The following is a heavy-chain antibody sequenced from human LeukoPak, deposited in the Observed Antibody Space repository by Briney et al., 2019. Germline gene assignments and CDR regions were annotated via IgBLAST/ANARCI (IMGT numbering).Heavy chain of an antibody. D-gene: IGHD2-2*01. J-gene: IGHJ1*01. CDR1: GYTFTSYA. CDR2: INAGNGNT. CDR3: ARGDIVVVPAAREYFQH. V-gene: IGHV1-3*01. Sequence: ASVKVSCKASGYTFTSYAMHWVRQAPGQRLEWMGWINAGNGNTKYSQKFQGRVTITRDTSASTAYMELSSLRSEDTAVYYCARGDIVVVPAAREYFQHWGQGILVTVSS.